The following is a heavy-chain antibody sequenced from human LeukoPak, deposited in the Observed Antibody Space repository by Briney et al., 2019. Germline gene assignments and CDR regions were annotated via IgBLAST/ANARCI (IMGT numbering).Heavy chain of an antibody. Sequence: PGGSLRLSCAASGFTFSSYAMSWVRQAPGKGLEWVSAISGSGGSTYYADSVKGRFTISRDNSKNTLYLQMNSLRAEDTAVYYCAKSDGSYYRPTQVDYWGQGTLVTVSS. CDR3: AKSDGSYYRPTQVDY. V-gene: IGHV3-23*01. D-gene: IGHD1-26*01. CDR2: ISGSGGST. CDR1: GFTFSSYA. J-gene: IGHJ4*02.